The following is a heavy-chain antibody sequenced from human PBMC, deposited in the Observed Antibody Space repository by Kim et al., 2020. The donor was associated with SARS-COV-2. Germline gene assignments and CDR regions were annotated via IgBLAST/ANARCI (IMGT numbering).Heavy chain of an antibody. D-gene: IGHD4-17*01. V-gene: IGHV4-59*09. J-gene: IGHJ2*01. CDR3: ARGPPLRDGYFDL. Sequence: YYPALKSRVTISVDTSKNQFSLKLSSVTAADTAVYYCARGPPLRDGYFDLWGRGTLVTVSS.